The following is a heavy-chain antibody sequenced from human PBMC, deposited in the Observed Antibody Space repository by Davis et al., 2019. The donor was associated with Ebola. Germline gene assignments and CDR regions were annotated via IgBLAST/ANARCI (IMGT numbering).Heavy chain of an antibody. CDR3: ARGGDMTTVTSSLFDY. CDR1: GGTFSSYA. J-gene: IGHJ4*02. D-gene: IGHD4-17*01. CDR2: IIPIFGTA. Sequence: SVKVSCKASGGTFSSYAISWVRQAPGQGLEWMGEIIPIFGTANYAQKFQGRVTITADESTSTAYMELSSLRSEDTAVYFCARGGDMTTVTSSLFDYWGQGTLVTVSS. V-gene: IGHV1-69*13.